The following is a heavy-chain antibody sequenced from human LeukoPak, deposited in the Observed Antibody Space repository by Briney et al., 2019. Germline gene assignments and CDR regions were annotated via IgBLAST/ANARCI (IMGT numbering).Heavy chain of an antibody. CDR1: GFTFSSYA. V-gene: IGHV3-23*01. Sequence: GGSLRLSCAASGFTFSSYAMSWVRQAPGKGLEWVSAVSGSGGSTYYADSVKGRFTISRDNSKNTLFLQMNSLRAEDTAVYHCARGGYYYDSSDYYPFDYWGQGTLVTVSS. CDR3: ARGGYYYDSSDYYPFDY. CDR2: VSGSGGST. D-gene: IGHD3-22*01. J-gene: IGHJ4*02.